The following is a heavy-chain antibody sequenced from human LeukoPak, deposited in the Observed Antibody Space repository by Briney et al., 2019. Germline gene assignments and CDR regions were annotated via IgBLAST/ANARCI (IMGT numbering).Heavy chain of an antibody. CDR1: GVSIYSSTFY. CDR2: IYYNENT. CDR3: ARQLAAGNDAFDI. D-gene: IGHD2-15*01. J-gene: IGHJ3*02. Sequence: SETLSLTCSVSGVSIYSSTFYWAWIRQPPGKGLEFIGSIYYNENTYHNPSLRSRLTISVDTSTNHFSLGLTSVTAADTAIYYCARQLAAGNDAFDIWGQGTVVTVSS. V-gene: IGHV4-39*01.